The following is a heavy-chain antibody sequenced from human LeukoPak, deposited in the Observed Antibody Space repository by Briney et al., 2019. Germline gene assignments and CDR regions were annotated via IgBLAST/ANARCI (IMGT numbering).Heavy chain of an antibody. V-gene: IGHV4-59*01. D-gene: IGHD5-12*01. CDR1: GDSISTYY. CDR3: ARGVAGYGPYDY. CDR2: MYYSGST. J-gene: IGHJ4*02. Sequence: SETLSLTCTVSGDSISTYYWSWIRQPPGKGLEWIGYMYYSGSTNYNPSLKSRVTISLDTPKNQISLRLNSVTAADTAVYYCARGVAGYGPYDYWGRGTLVTVSS.